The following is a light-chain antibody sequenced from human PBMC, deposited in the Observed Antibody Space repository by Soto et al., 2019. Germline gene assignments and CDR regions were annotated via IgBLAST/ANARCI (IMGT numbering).Light chain of an antibody. V-gene: IGLV2-11*01. J-gene: IGLJ1*01. CDR3: CSHTGFYSYV. CDR1: NSDVGGYNY. CDR2: DVT. Sequence: QSVLTQPRSVSASPGQSVTISCTGTNSDVGGYNYVSWYQQYPGKAPKVMIYDVTKRPSGVPDRFSGSKSGNTASLTISGLQTEDEADYYCCSHTGFYSYVFGTGTKVTVL.